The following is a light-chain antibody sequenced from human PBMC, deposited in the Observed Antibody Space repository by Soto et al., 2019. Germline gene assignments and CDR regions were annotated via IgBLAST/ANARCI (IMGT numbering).Light chain of an antibody. Sequence: QSVLTQPASVSGSTGQSMTISCTGTSSDVGAYNYDSWYQQYPGEAPKVIIYDVSHRPAGVSNRFSGSKSGNTASLTTSGLQTQDEADYYCSSYTSATTYVFGTGTKVTVL. J-gene: IGLJ1*01. V-gene: IGLV2-14*01. CDR3: SSYTSATTYV. CDR2: DVS. CDR1: SSDVGAYNY.